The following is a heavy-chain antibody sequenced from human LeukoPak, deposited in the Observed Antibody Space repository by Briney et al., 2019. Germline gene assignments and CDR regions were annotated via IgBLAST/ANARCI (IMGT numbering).Heavy chain of an antibody. Sequence: PSETLSLTCTVSGGSVSSGTYYWGWIRQPPGKGLEWIGNIYSSGNTYYNPSLKSRVTLSVDTSRNQLSLKLNSVTAADTAVYYCTRLRWSPADAFEIWGQGTLVIVSS. V-gene: IGHV4-39*01. CDR1: GGSVSSGTYY. CDR3: TRLRWSPADAFEI. CDR2: IYSSGNT. J-gene: IGHJ3*02. D-gene: IGHD3-3*01.